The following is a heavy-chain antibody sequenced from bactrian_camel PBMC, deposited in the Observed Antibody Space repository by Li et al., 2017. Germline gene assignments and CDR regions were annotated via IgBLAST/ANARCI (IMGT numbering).Heavy chain of an antibody. D-gene: IGHD6*01. CDR2: IDSDGST. V-gene: IGHV3S53*01. CDR1: GYTANYC. Sequence: HVQLVESGGGSVQAGGSLRLSCAVSGYTANYCMGWFRRQDPGKAREGVAAIDSDGSTHYADAVKGRFTISKDNAKNTLYLQMNTVNPGDSAMYYCAADTKGPGCTEYEALYDIWGQGTQVTVS. CDR3: AADTKGPGCTEYEALYDI. J-gene: IGHJ4*01.